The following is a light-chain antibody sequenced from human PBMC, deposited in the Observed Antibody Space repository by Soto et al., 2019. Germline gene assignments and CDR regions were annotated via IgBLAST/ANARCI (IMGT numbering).Light chain of an antibody. V-gene: IGLV2-14*01. CDR3: CSYTTSNTRQIV. CDR2: DVS. Sequence: QSVLNHAVSVTGSHRRSITIINTGTSSDVGGYNYVSWYQQHPGKAPKFMIYDVSNRPSGVSNRFSGSKSGNTASLTISGLQAEDEADYYCCSYTTSNTRQIVFGTGTKVTVL. CDR1: SSDVGGYNY. J-gene: IGLJ1*01.